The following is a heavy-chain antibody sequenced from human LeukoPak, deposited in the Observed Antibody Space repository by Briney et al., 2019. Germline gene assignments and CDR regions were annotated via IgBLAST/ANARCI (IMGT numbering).Heavy chain of an antibody. CDR1: GFTFSSYS. Sequence: GGSLRLSCAASGFTFSSYSMNWVRQAPGKGLEWVSSISSSSSYIYYADSVKGRFTISRDNAKNSLYLQMNSLRAEDTAVYYCARDQGEWLRRNYYYYGMDVWGQGTTVTVSS. J-gene: IGHJ6*02. CDR3: ARDQGEWLRRNYYYYGMDV. D-gene: IGHD5-12*01. V-gene: IGHV3-21*01. CDR2: ISSSSSYI.